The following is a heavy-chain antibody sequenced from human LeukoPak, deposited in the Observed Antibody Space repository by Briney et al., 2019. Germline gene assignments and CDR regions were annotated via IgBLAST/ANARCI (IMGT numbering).Heavy chain of an antibody. CDR2: ISSSSSSK. CDR1: GFTFSSYS. J-gene: IGHJ3*02. D-gene: IGHD3-9*01. CDR3: ARVRMHYDILTGYYFPDAFDI. V-gene: IGHV3-21*01. Sequence: GGSLRLSCAASGFTFSSYSMNWVRQAPGKGLEWVSSISSSSSSKYYADSVKGRFTISRDNAKNSLYLQMNSLRAEDTAVYYCARVRMHYDILTGYYFPDAFDIWGQGTMVTVSS.